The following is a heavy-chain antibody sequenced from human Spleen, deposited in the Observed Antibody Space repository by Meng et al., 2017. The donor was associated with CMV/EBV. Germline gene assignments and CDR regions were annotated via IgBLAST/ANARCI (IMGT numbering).Heavy chain of an antibody. D-gene: IGHD1-26*01. CDR1: GFTFSDYY. V-gene: IGHV3-11*04. CDR3: ARGTATHSAPFDY. CDR2: ISSSGSTI. Sequence: GESLKISCAASGFTFSDYYMSWIRQAPGKGLEWVSYISSSGSTIYYADSVKGRFTISRDNAKNSLYLQMNSLRAEDTAVYYCARGTATHSAPFDYWGQGTLVTVSS. J-gene: IGHJ4*02.